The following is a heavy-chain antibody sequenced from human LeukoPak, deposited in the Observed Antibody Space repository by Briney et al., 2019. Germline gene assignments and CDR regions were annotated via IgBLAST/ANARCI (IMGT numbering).Heavy chain of an antibody. CDR2: IKQDGSEK. J-gene: IGHJ4*02. CDR1: GFTFSSYW. D-gene: IGHD6-19*01. Sequence: GGSLRLSCAASGFTFSSYWMSWVRQAPGKGLEWVANIKQDGSEKYYVDSVKGRFTISRDNAKNSLYLQMNSLRAEDTAEYYCAKDSNGWYQRGSNYFDYWGQGTLVTDSS. CDR3: AKDSNGWYQRGSNYFDY. V-gene: IGHV3-7*03.